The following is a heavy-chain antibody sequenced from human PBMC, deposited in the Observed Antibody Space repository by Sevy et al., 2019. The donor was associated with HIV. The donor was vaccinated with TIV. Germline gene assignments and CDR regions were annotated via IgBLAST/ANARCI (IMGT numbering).Heavy chain of an antibody. CDR3: TTVVKNDFWNGHVNYYGLDV. Sequence: GGSLRLSCVASGFNFNYARMNWVRQAPGKGLEWVGRIISKTDGGSTNNAAPAKGRFTISRDDSKNTLFLEMNSLKTEDTAVYYCTTVVKNDFWNGHVNYYGLDVWGQGTTVTVSS. CDR2: IISKTDGGST. D-gene: IGHD3-3*01. CDR1: GFNFNYAR. V-gene: IGHV3-15*01. J-gene: IGHJ6*02.